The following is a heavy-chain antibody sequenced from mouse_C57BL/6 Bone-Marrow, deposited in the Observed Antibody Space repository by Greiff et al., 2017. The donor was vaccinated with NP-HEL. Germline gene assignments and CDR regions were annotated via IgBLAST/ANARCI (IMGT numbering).Heavy chain of an antibody. D-gene: IGHD2-4*01. CDR3: ARAPYCECVGAMDY. CDR2: IIPNNGGT. V-gene: IGHV1-26*01. CDR1: GYTFTDYY. Sequence: VQMKHSRRERGKPGASVKISCKASGYTFTDYYMNWVKLSHGQSLEWIGDIIPNNGGTSYNQKFKGKATLTVDKSSGTAYMELRSLTSEDSAVYYCARAPYCECVGAMDYWGQGTSVTVSS. J-gene: IGHJ4*01.